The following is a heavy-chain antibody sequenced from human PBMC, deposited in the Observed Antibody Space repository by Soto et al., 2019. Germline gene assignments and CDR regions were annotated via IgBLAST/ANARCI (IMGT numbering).Heavy chain of an antibody. CDR3: ARNLAAGDH. CDR2: LNPNGGST. Sequence: QVQLVQSGAEVKKPGASVKVSCKASGYTFTNSYIHWVRQAPGQGLEWMALLNPNGGSTNYAQNFQGRVTVTRDTSTSTVYMELTSLTSEDTAVYYCARNLAAGDHWGQGTLVTVSS. V-gene: IGHV1-46*01. CDR1: GYTFTNSY. D-gene: IGHD6-13*01. J-gene: IGHJ4*02.